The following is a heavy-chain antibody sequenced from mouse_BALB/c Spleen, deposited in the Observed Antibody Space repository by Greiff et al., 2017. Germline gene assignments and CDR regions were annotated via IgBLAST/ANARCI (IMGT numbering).Heavy chain of an antibody. V-gene: IGHV1-69*02. Sequence: QVQLQQPGAELVKPGAPVKLSCKASGYTFTSYWMNWVKQRPGRGLEWIGRIDPSDSETHYNQKFKDKATLTVDKSSSTAYIQLSSLTSEDSAVYYCARYELGYYAMDYWGQGTSVTVSS. CDR3: ARYELGYYAMDY. CDR1: GYTFTSYW. J-gene: IGHJ4*01. CDR2: IDPSDSET. D-gene: IGHD4-1*01.